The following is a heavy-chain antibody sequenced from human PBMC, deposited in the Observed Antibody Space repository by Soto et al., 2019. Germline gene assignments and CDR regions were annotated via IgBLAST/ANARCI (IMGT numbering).Heavy chain of an antibody. CDR3: ANFNWYLDL. CDR2: IYYTGST. CDR1: GGSISSYY. Sequence: QVQLQESGPGLVKPSETLSLTCTVSGGSISSYYWSWIRQPPGKGLEWNGYIYYTGSTNYNPSLKSRVTISVDTSKNQFSLQLSSVTAADTAVYYCANFNWYLDLWGRGTLVTVSS. V-gene: IGHV4-59*01. J-gene: IGHJ2*01.